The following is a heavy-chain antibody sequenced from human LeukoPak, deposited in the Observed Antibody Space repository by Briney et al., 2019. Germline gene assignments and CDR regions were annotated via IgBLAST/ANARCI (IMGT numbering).Heavy chain of an antibody. CDR3: AREGSSWYTYYFDY. CDR2: INHSGST. D-gene: IGHD6-13*01. CDR1: GFTFSSYA. J-gene: IGHJ4*02. Sequence: GSLRLSCAASGFTFSSYAMHWVRQAPGKGLEWIGEINHSGSTNYNPSLKSRVTISVDTSKNQFSLKLSSVTAADTAVYYCAREGSSWYTYYFDYWGQGTLVTVSS. V-gene: IGHV4-34*01.